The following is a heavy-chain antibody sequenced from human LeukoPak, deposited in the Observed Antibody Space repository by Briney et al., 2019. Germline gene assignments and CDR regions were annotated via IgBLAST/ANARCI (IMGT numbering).Heavy chain of an antibody. CDR3: AKAEIDYGDYVHYFDY. Sequence: GGSLRLSCAASGFTFSSYGMHWVRQAPGKGLEWVAVISYDGSNKYYADSAKGRFTISRDNSKNTLYLQMNSLRAEDTAVYYCAKAEIDYGDYVHYFDYWGQGTLVTVSS. CDR1: GFTFSSYG. D-gene: IGHD4-17*01. J-gene: IGHJ4*02. CDR2: ISYDGSNK. V-gene: IGHV3-30*18.